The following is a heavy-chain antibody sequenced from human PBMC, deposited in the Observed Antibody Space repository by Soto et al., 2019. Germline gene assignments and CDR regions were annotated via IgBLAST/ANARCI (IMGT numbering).Heavy chain of an antibody. Sequence: VQLVQSGAEVKKPGSSVKVSCKASGGSFNNYAFSWVRQAPGQGLEWMGGILPIFGTANYPQKFQGRLTITADGSTNTTYMELSSLRSEDTAVYYCARSRDFWTGNSYFFDYWGQGALVTVSS. D-gene: IGHD3-3*01. CDR1: GGSFNNYA. CDR2: ILPIFGTA. V-gene: IGHV1-69*01. CDR3: ARSRDFWTGNSYFFDY. J-gene: IGHJ4*02.